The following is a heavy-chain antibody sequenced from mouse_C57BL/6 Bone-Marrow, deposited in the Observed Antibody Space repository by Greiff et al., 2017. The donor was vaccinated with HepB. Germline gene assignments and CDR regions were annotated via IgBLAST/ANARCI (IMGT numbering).Heavy chain of an antibody. CDR3: ARHLYYGTSYYAMDY. J-gene: IGHJ4*01. V-gene: IGHV5-12*01. CDR1: GFTFSDYY. Sequence: EVKLEESGGGLVQPGGSLKLSCAASGFTFSDYYMYWVRQTPEKRLEWVAYISNGGGSTYYPDTVKGRFTISRDNAKNTLYLQMSRLKSEDTAMYYCARHLYYGTSYYAMDYWGQGTSVTVSS. CDR2: ISNGGGST. D-gene: IGHD1-1*01.